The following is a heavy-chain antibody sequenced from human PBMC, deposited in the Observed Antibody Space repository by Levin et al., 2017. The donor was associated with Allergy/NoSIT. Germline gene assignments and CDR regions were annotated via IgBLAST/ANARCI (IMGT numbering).Heavy chain of an antibody. Sequence: ETLSLTCAASGFTFSNAWMSWVRQAPGKGLEWVGRIRSKTDGGTTDYAAPVKGRFTISRDDSKNTMYLQMNSLKLEDTAVYYCTRDRQYDILTGYLAPQFAYWGQGTLVTVSS. CDR2: IRSKTDGGTT. V-gene: IGHV3-15*01. J-gene: IGHJ4*02. D-gene: IGHD3-9*01. CDR3: TRDRQYDILTGYLAPQFAY. CDR1: GFTFSNAW.